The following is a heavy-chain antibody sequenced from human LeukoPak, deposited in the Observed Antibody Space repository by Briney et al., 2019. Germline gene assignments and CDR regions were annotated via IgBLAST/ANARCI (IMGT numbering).Heavy chain of an antibody. D-gene: IGHD2-21*02. Sequence: ASVKVSCKASGYTFTSYDINWVRQATGQGLEWMGWMNPSSGNTGYAQKFQGRVTMTRNTSISTAYMELSSLRSEDTAVYYWARGDCGGDCYSIDYWGQGTLVTVSS. CDR3: ARGDCGGDCYSIDY. CDR1: GYTFTSYD. CDR2: MNPSSGNT. J-gene: IGHJ4*02. V-gene: IGHV1-8*01.